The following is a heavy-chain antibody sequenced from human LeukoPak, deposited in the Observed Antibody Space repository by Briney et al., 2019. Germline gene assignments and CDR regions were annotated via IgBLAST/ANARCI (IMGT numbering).Heavy chain of an antibody. CDR1: GFTFSDYY. CDR2: ISRSI. Sequence: GGSLRLSCAASGFTFSDYYMSWIRQAPGKGLEWVSYISRSISYADSVKGRFTISRDNAKNSLFLQMNSLRAEDTAVYYCARDQGYAFDIWGQGTMVTVSS. J-gene: IGHJ3*02. V-gene: IGHV3-11*04. CDR3: ARDQGYAFDI.